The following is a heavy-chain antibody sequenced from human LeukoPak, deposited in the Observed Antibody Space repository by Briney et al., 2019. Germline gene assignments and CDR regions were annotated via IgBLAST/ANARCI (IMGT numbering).Heavy chain of an antibody. CDR3: ARAAEGYSYGTWFDY. J-gene: IGHJ4*02. V-gene: IGHV1-2*06. CDR1: GYTITGYY. D-gene: IGHD5-18*01. CDR2: INPNSGGT. Sequence: EGSVKVSCKASGYTITGYYMHWVRQAPGQGLEWMGRINPNSGGTNYAQKFQGRVTMTRDTSISTAYMELSRLRSEDTAVYYCARAAEGYSYGTWFDYWGQGTLVTVSS.